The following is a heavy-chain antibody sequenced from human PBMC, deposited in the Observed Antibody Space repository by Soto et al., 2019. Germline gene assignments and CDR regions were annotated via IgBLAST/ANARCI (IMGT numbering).Heavy chain of an antibody. CDR3: ARVRTGTGVARPHYYMDV. V-gene: IGHV4-34*01. D-gene: IGHD1-1*01. J-gene: IGHJ6*03. CDR2: INHSGST. Sequence: SETLSLTCAVYGGSFSGYYWSWIRQPPGKGLEWIGEINHSGSTNYNPSLKSRVTISVDTSKNQFSLKLSSVTAADTAVYYCARVRTGTGVARPHYYMDVWGKGTTVTVSS. CDR1: GGSFSGYY.